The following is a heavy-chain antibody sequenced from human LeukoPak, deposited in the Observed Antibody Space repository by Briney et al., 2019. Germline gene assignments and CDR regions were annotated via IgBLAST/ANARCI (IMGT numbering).Heavy chain of an antibody. Sequence: PSETLSLTCTVSGGSISSSSYYWGWIRQPPGKGLEWIGSIYYSGSTYYNPSLKSRVTISVDTSKNQFSLKLSSVTAADTAVYYCARGSQQPGIAAAGGAFDIWGQGTMVTVSS. V-gene: IGHV4-39*07. CDR2: IYYSGST. CDR1: GGSISSSSYY. CDR3: ARGSQQPGIAAAGGAFDI. D-gene: IGHD6-13*01. J-gene: IGHJ3*02.